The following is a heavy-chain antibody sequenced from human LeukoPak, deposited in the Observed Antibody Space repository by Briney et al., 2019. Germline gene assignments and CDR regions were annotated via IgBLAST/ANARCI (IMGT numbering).Heavy chain of an antibody. CDR3: ARDLGTYDYVWGSYRPYYFDY. CDR2: IIPILGIA. J-gene: IGHJ4*02. V-gene: IGHV1-69*04. D-gene: IGHD3-16*02. Sequence: SVKVSCKASGYTFTSYGISRVRQAPGQGLEWMGRIIPILGIANYAQKFQGRVTITADKSTSTAYMELSSLRSEDTAVYYCARDLGTYDYVWGSYRPYYFDYWGQGTLVTVSS. CDR1: GYTFTSYG.